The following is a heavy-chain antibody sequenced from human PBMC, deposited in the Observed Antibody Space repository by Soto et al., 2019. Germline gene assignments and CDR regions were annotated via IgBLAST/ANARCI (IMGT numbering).Heavy chain of an antibody. CDR1: GYTLTELS. Sequence: ASVKVSCKVSGYTLTELSMHWVRQAPGKGLEWMGCFDPEDGDTIYAQKFQGRVTMTKDTSTNTAYMELRSLRSDDTAVYYCARDVGVPYYYYGMDVWGQGTTVTVSS. J-gene: IGHJ6*02. D-gene: IGHD2-2*01. CDR3: ARDVGVPYYYYGMDV. CDR2: FDPEDGDT. V-gene: IGHV1-24*01.